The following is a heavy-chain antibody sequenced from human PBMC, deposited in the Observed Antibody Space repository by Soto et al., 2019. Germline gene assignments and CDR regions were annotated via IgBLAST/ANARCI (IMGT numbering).Heavy chain of an antibody. CDR1: GYTFVCYY. D-gene: IGHD2-21*01. J-gene: IGHJ6*02. CDR2: INFNRAAT. V-gene: IGHV1-2*02. Sequence: VASVRVSCMASGYTFVCYYVDWGRQAPGHGIEWTGWINFNRAATNHPQKVESSVTMTKDTTISTAYIVLRTLRSNHPAVYSGARDLIWLKANTKYYYYYGMDVWGQGTTVTVSS. CDR3: ARDLIWLKANTKYYYYYGMDV.